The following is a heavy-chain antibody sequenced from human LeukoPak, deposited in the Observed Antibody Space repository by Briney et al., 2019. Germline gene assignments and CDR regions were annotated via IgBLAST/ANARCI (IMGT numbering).Heavy chain of an antibody. J-gene: IGHJ3*02. CDR1: GYTFTSYG. V-gene: IGHV1-18*01. CDR2: ISAYNGNT. CDR3: ATSPTYYYDSSGYSAFDI. D-gene: IGHD3-22*01. Sequence: ASVKVSCKASGYTFTSYGISWVRQAPGQGLEWMGWISAYNGNTNYAQKLQGRVTMTTDTSTTTAYMELRSLRSDDTAVYYCATSPTYYYDSSGYSAFDIWGQGTMVPVSS.